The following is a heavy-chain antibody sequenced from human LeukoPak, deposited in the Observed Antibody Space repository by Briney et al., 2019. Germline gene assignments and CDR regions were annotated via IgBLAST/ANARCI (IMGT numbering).Heavy chain of an antibody. J-gene: IGHJ4*02. V-gene: IGHV1-69*04. CDR2: IIPILGIA. D-gene: IGHD2-15*01. CDR3: ARDPLRYCSGGSCYSNDY. CDR1: GGTFSSYT. Sequence: ASVKVSCKASGGTFSSYTISWVRQAPGQWLEWMGRIIPILGIANYAQKFQGRVTITADKSTSTAYMELSSLRSEDTAVYYCARDPLRYCSGGSCYSNDYWGQGTLVTVSS.